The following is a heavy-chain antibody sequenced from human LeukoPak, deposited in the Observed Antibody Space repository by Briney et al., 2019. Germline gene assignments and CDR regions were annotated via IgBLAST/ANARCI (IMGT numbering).Heavy chain of an antibody. CDR3: ARKDGDY. CDR2: IYSSGST. Sequence: SETLSLTCAVSGASISAFHWTWFRQPAGKGLEWIGLIYSSGSTLFNPSLKSRVAMSVDLTKNQLSLKLTSVTAADTAMYYCARKDGDYWGRGTLVTVSS. CDR1: GASISAFH. J-gene: IGHJ4*02. V-gene: IGHV4-4*07.